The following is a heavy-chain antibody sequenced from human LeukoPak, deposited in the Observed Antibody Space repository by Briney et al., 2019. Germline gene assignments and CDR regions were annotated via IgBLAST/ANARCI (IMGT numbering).Heavy chain of an antibody. CDR2: IGISSGNT. Sequence: GGSLRLSCTASGFPFIDYSMNWVRQAPGKGLEWISYIGISSGNTKYADSVKGRFTISADNAKNSLYLQMNSLRAEDTAVYYCAKDLPDYDILTGYYSYDAFDIWGQGTMVTVSS. D-gene: IGHD3-9*01. J-gene: IGHJ3*02. CDR3: AKDLPDYDILTGYYSYDAFDI. V-gene: IGHV3-48*04. CDR1: GFPFIDYS.